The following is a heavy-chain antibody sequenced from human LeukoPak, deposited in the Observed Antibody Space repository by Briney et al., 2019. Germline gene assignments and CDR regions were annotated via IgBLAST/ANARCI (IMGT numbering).Heavy chain of an antibody. D-gene: IGHD6-19*01. V-gene: IGHV4-59*12. CDR1: GGSISSYY. J-gene: IGHJ4*02. CDR2: IDYTGST. Sequence: SETLSLTCTVSGGSISSYYWSWIRQPPGKGLEWIGYIDYTGSTNYNPSLKSRVTISIDTSKNQFSLKLSSVTAADTAVYYCAKAYSGRYEDWGQGTLVTVSS. CDR3: AKAYSGRYED.